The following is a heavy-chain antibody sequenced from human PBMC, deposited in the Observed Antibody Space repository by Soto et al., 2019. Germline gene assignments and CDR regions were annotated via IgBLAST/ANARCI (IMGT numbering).Heavy chain of an antibody. V-gene: IGHV1-3*05. CDR1: GYSVTNYA. CDR3: ARDYFHDITWHFGL. D-gene: IGHD3-22*01. Sequence: QVQLVQSGAEEKKPGASVKVSCKASGYSVTNYAIQWVRQAPGQRLEWMGWINIDSGNTKYSQTFQGRVTFTGDTSARTAYMALRSLRSEDTAVYYCARDYFHDITWHFGLGGRCTVVTVSS. J-gene: IGHJ2*01. CDR2: INIDSGNT.